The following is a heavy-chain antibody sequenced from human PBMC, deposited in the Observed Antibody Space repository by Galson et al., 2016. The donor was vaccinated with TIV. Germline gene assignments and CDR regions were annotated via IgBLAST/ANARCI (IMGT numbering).Heavy chain of an antibody. CDR3: ARDRGSMTMILVVDYHYGMDV. D-gene: IGHD3-22*01. CDR2: ISSYNGDT. Sequence: SVKVSCKASGYTFRNYGFSWVRQAPGQGLEWLGWISSYNGDTNYAHTLRGRLTMTTDSSTTTASMELRSLRSDDTAVYFCARDRGSMTMILVVDYHYGMDVWGQGTTVIVSS. CDR1: GYTFRNYG. J-gene: IGHJ6*02. V-gene: IGHV1-18*04.